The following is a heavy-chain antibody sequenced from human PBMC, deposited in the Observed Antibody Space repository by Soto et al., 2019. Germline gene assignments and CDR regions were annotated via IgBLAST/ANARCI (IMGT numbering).Heavy chain of an antibody. V-gene: IGHV3-23*01. CDR2: ISGSGGST. J-gene: IGHJ4*02. CDR3: AKGSVPLEWLLPSYFDY. Sequence: GGSLRLSCAASGFTFSSYAMSWVRQAPGKGLEWVSAISGSGGSTYYADSVKGRFTISRDNSKNTLYLQMNSLRAEDTAVYYCAKGSVPLEWLLPSYFDYWGQGTLVTVSS. D-gene: IGHD3-3*01. CDR1: GFTFSSYA.